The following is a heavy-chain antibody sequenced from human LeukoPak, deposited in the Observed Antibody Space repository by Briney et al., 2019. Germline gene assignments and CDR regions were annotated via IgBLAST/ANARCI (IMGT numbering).Heavy chain of an antibody. D-gene: IGHD3-10*01. Sequence: GGSLRLSCAASGFTFSSYAMSRVRQAPGKGLEWVAVIWYDGSNKYYADSVKGRFTISRDNSKNSLYLQMNSLRAEDTAVYYCARDRFGFTDLGAFDIWGQGTMVTVSS. J-gene: IGHJ3*02. V-gene: IGHV3-33*08. CDR1: GFTFSSYA. CDR2: IWYDGSNK. CDR3: ARDRFGFTDLGAFDI.